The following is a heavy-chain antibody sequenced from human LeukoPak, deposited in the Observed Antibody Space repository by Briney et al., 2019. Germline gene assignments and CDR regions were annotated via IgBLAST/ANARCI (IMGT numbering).Heavy chain of an antibody. CDR3: ARVPYYYGSGTEYWYFDL. CDR2: IYYGGST. J-gene: IGHJ2*01. Sequence: SETLSLTCTVSGGSVSSGSYYWSWIRQPPGKGLEWIGYIYYGGSTNYNPSLKSRVTISVDTSKNQFSLKLSSVTAADTAVYYCARVPYYYGSGTEYWYFDLWGRGTLVTVSS. D-gene: IGHD3-10*01. CDR1: GGSVSSGSYY. V-gene: IGHV4-61*01.